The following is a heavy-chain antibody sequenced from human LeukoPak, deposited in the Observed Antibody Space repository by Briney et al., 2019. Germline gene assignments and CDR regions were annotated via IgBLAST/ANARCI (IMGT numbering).Heavy chain of an antibody. Sequence: GGSLRLSCAASRFTFSSYSMNWVRQAPGKGLEWVSSISSSSSYIYYADSVKGRFTISRDNAKNSLYLQMNSLGAEDTAVYYCVGCSGGSCSIWGMDVWGKGTTVTVSS. V-gene: IGHV3-21*01. CDR3: VGCSGGSCSIWGMDV. CDR2: ISSSSSYI. J-gene: IGHJ6*04. D-gene: IGHD2-15*01. CDR1: RFTFSSYS.